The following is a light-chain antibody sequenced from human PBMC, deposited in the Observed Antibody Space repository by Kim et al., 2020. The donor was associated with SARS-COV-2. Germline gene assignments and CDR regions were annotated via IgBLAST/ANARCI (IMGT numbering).Light chain of an antibody. V-gene: IGLV3-1*01. CDR3: QAWDRSTAV. J-gene: IGLJ2*01. Sequence: GSPGQTASITCSGDKLGDKYAFWYQQKPGQSPVLVIYQDNKRPSGIPERFSGSNSANTATLTISGTQAMDEADYYCQAWDRSTAVFGGGTQLTVL. CDR2: QDN. CDR1: KLGDKY.